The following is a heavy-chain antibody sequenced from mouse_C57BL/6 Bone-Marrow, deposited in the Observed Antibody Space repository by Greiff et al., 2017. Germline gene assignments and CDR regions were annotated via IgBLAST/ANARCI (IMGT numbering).Heavy chain of an antibody. CDR3: ARHGEAIYDGYYPAWFAY. D-gene: IGHD2-3*01. CDR2: FYPGSGSI. CDR1: GYTFTEYT. J-gene: IGHJ3*01. Sequence: QVQLKQSGAELVKPGASVKLSCKASGYTFTEYTIHWVKQRSGQGLEWIGWFYPGSGSIKYNEKFKDKATLTADKSSSTVYMELSRLTSEDSAVYFCARHGEAIYDGYYPAWFAYWGQGTLVTVSA. V-gene: IGHV1-62-2*01.